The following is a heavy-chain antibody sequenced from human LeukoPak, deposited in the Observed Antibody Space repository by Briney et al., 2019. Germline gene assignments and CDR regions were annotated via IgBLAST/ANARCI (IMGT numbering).Heavy chain of an antibody. V-gene: IGHV1-18*04. D-gene: IGHD5-24*01. Sequence: ASVKVSCKASGYTFTSYYMHWVRQAPGQGLEWMGWFSAYNGNTKYAQKLQGRVTMATDTSTRTAYMELRSLRSDDTAVYYCARDLRAFRDGYKNPNYYLDYWGQGTLVTVSS. J-gene: IGHJ4*02. CDR2: FSAYNGNT. CDR3: ARDLRAFRDGYKNPNYYLDY. CDR1: GYTFTSYY.